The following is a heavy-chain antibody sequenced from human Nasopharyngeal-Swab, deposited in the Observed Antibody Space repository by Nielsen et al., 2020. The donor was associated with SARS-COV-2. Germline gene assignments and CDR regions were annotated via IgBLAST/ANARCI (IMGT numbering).Heavy chain of an antibody. CDR1: GYTFTRYA. Sequence: ASVKVSCKASGYTFTRYAMHWVRQAPGQRLEWMGWINAGNGNTKSSEKFQGRVTITRDTSASTAYMELSSLRSEDTAVYYCARDRFYDSSGFYFNTRGHDAFDIWGLGTMVTVSS. CDR2: INAGNGNT. J-gene: IGHJ3*02. D-gene: IGHD3-22*01. CDR3: ARDRFYDSSGFYFNTRGHDAFDI. V-gene: IGHV1-3*01.